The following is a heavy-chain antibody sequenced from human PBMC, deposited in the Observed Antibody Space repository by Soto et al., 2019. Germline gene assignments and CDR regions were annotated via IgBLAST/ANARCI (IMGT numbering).Heavy chain of an antibody. Sequence: EVQVVESGGGLVQPGGSLRLSCAASGFTFRNYAMHWVRQAAGKGLEWVSGIGTAGDRYYPGSVKGRFTISRENAKNSLYLQMDNLRAGDTAVYYCARANQYYWYFDLWGRGTLVTVSS. CDR1: GFTFRNYA. V-gene: IGHV3-13*04. D-gene: IGHD2-2*01. CDR2: IGTAGDR. CDR3: ARANQYYWYFDL. J-gene: IGHJ2*01.